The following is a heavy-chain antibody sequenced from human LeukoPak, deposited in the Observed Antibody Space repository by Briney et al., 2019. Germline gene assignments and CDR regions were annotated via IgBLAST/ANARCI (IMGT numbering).Heavy chain of an antibody. Sequence: GGSLRLSCAASGFNFNDYYMSWIRQAPGRGLEWVSYISSSASAIYYADSVKGRFTISRDNSKNTLYLQMNSLRAEDTAVYYCARDLTFYSSGWGARDFDYWGQGTLVTVSS. CDR1: GFNFNDYY. V-gene: IGHV3-11*04. D-gene: IGHD6-19*01. CDR3: ARDLTFYSSGWGARDFDY. J-gene: IGHJ4*02. CDR2: ISSSASAI.